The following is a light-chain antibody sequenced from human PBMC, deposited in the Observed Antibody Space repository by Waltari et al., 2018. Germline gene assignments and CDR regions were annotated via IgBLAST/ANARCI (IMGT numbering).Light chain of an antibody. J-gene: IGKJ3*01. CDR2: GAS. Sequence: EIVLTQSPGTLSLSPGDRATLPCRASQSVRSSYLAWYQQRPGQAPRLLISGASTRATGIPDRFSGSGSGTDFTLTISRLEPEDFAVYYCQQYGSSPLFAFGPGTKVDMK. V-gene: IGKV3-20*01. CDR3: QQYGSSPLFA. CDR1: QSVRSSY.